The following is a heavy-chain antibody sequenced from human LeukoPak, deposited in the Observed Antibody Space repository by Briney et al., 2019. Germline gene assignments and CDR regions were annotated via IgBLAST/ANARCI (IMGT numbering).Heavy chain of an antibody. V-gene: IGHV3-53*01. CDR2: IYTTGNT. D-gene: IGHD1-1*01. Sequence: GGSLRLSCTVSGFTVSSNSMSWVRQAPGKGLEWVSFIYTTGNTHNSDSVKGRFTISRDSSKNTLYLQMNSLRAGDTAVYYCAREKASTTGTTDYDYWGQGTLVTVSS. J-gene: IGHJ4*02. CDR1: GFTVSSNS. CDR3: AREKASTTGTTDYDY.